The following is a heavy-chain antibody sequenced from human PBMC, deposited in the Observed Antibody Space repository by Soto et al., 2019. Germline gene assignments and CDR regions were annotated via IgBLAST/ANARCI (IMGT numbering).Heavy chain of an antibody. D-gene: IGHD4-4*01. CDR1: GGTFSSYA. CDR3: ARGLPSGGYSNYYYGMDV. J-gene: IGHJ6*02. V-gene: IGHV1-69*06. CDR2: IIPIFGTA. Sequence: SVKVSCKASGGTFSSYAISWVRQAPGQGLEWMGGIIPIFGTANYAQKFQGRVTITADKSTSTAYMELSSLRSEDTAVYYCARGLPSGGYSNYYYGMDVWGQGTTVTVSS.